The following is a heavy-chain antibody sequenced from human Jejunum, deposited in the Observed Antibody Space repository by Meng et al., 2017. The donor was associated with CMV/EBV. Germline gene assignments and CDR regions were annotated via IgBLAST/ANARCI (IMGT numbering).Heavy chain of an antibody. D-gene: IGHD4-11*01. V-gene: IGHV3-30-3*01. J-gene: IGHJ4*02. CDR1: GFTFRNYP. CDR2: ISNDGSTK. Sequence: AASGFTFRNYPIHWVRQAPGKGLEWVAVISNDGSTKYQADSVKGQFSISRDNSKNTVYLQMNSLRGEDTAVYYCAGENDYRNYFDSWGQGTLVTVSS. CDR3: AGENDYRNYFDS.